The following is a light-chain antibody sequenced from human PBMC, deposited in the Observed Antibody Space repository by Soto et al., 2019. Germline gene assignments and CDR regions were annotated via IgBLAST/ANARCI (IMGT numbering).Light chain of an antibody. Sequence: DIQLTQSPSFLSASVGDRVTITCRASQGISSYLAWYQQRPGKAPKLLMYGASTLQSGVPSRFSGSASGTTFTLTINNLQPEDFATYYCQQFNKCPRTFGQGTKLE. CDR3: QQFNKCPRT. J-gene: IGKJ1*01. V-gene: IGKV1-9*01. CDR2: GAS. CDR1: QGISSY.